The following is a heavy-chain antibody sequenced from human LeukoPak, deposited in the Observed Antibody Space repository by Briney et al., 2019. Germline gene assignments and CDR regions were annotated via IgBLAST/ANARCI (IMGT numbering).Heavy chain of an antibody. CDR2: IYYTGGT. Sequence: SETLSLTCSVSGGSSGINYWTWIRQPPGSGLEYIGYIYYTGGTNYNPSLKSRVTISVDTSKNQFSLKLSSVTAADTAVYFCAKYGNSGWVIDNWGQGTLVTVSS. V-gene: IGHV4-59*08. D-gene: IGHD6-19*01. CDR3: AKYGNSGWVIDN. J-gene: IGHJ4*02. CDR1: GGSSGINY.